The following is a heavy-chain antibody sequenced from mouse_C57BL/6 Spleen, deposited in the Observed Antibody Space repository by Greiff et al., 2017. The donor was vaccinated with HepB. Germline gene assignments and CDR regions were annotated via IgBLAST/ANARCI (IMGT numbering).Heavy chain of an antibody. Sequence: VQLQQSGAELVKPGASVKMSCKVSGYTFTSYWITWVKQRPGQGLEWIGVIYPGSGSTNYNEKFKSKATLTVDTSSSTAYMQLSSLTSEDSAVYYCARGGDYDLSWFAYWGQGALVTVSA. CDR2: IYPGSGST. D-gene: IGHD2-4*01. V-gene: IGHV1-55*01. J-gene: IGHJ3*01. CDR3: ARGGDYDLSWFAY. CDR1: GYTFTSYW.